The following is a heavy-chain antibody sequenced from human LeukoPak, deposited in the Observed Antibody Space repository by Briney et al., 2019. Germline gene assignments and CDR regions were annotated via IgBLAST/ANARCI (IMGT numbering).Heavy chain of an antibody. CDR1: GYTFTSYA. J-gene: IGHJ3*02. V-gene: IGHV1-3*01. CDR3: ARDYGDYRHGAFDI. Sequence: ASVKVSCKASGYTFTSYAMNWVRQAPGQGLEWLGWIHAVNGDTKYSQRFQGRVTMTRDASASTAYMELSSLRSDDTAVYYCARDYGDYRHGAFDIWGQGTMVTVSS. D-gene: IGHD4-17*01. CDR2: IHAVNGDT.